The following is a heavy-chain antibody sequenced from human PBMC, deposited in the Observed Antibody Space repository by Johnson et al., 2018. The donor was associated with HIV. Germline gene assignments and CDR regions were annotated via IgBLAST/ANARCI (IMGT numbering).Heavy chain of an antibody. D-gene: IGHD2-2*01. CDR1: GFTFDDYA. CDR2: ISWNSGTS. CDR3: AKDISPYCSTTTCYNDAFDM. J-gene: IGHJ3*02. V-gene: IGHV3-9*03. Sequence: VQLVESGGGVVQPGTSLRLSCAASGFTFDDYAMHWVRQAPGKGLEWVSGISWNSGTSYYADSVKGRFTISRDNNKNSLYLQMTSLRPEDIAFYYCAKDISPYCSTTTCYNDAFDMWGQGTMVTVSS.